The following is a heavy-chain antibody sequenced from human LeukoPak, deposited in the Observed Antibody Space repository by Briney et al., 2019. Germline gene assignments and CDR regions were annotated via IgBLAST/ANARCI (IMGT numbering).Heavy chain of an antibody. J-gene: IGHJ4*02. CDR2: IRYDGSNK. CDR1: GFTFSSYG. Sequence: GGSLRLSCAASGFTFSSYGMHWVRQAPGKGLEWVAFIRYDGSNKYYADSVKGRFTISRDNSKNTLYLQMNSLRAEDTAVYYCAIMGAAYYFDYWGQGTLVTVSS. V-gene: IGHV3-30*02. D-gene: IGHD3-16*01. CDR3: AIMGAAYYFDY.